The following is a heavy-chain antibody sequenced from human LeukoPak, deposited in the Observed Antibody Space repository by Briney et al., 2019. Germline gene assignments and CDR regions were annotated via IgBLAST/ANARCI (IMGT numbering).Heavy chain of an antibody. CDR1: GFTFSSNY. CDR3: ARAADYGGRFDY. CDR2: IYSGGST. Sequence: GGSLGLSCAAPGFTFSSNYMSWVRRAPGKGLEWVSVIYSGGSTYYADSVKGRFTISRDNSKNTLYLQMNSLRAEDTAVYYCARAADYGGRFDYWGQGTLVTVSS. J-gene: IGHJ4*02. D-gene: IGHD4-23*01. V-gene: IGHV3-53*01.